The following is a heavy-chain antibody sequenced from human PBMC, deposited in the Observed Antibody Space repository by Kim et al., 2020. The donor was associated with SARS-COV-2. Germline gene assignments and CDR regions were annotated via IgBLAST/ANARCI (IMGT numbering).Heavy chain of an antibody. Sequence: GGSLRLSCAASGFTFDSAAMTWVRRAPGKGLEWVSSVDTSGHRTYYAESVKGRFTISRDNSRNVLHLQMNSLRVEDTGVFYCATDRLDDSGTWPEGNYFDSWGQGTLVTVSS. D-gene: IGHD3-10*01. CDR2: VDTSGHRT. J-gene: IGHJ4*02. V-gene: IGHV3-23*01. CDR1: GFTFDSAA. CDR3: ATDRLDDSGTWPEGNYFDS.